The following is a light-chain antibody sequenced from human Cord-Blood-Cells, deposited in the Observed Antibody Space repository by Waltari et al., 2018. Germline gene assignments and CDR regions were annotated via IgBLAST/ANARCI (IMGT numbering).Light chain of an antibody. V-gene: IGKV1-39*01. CDR2: AAS. Sequence: DIQMTQSPSSLSASVGDRVTITCRASQSISSYLNWYQQKPGKAPKLLIYAASSLQSGVPSRFSGSGSGTDCTLTISRLQPEDCATYYCQQSYSTPFTFGPGTKVDIK. CDR1: QSISSY. J-gene: IGKJ3*01. CDR3: QQSYSTPFT.